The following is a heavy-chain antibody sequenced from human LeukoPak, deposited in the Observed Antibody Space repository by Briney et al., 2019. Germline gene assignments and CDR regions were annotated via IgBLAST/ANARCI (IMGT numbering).Heavy chain of an antibody. D-gene: IGHD4-17*01. J-gene: IGHJ4*02. Sequence: GASVKVSCKASGYTFTSCGISWLRQAPGQGLEWMGWISAYNGNTNYAQKLQGRVAMTTDTSTSTAYMELRSLRSDDTAVYYCARTLTPYGDSGYWGQGTLVTVSS. CDR1: GYTFTSCG. CDR3: ARTLTPYGDSGY. V-gene: IGHV1-18*01. CDR2: ISAYNGNT.